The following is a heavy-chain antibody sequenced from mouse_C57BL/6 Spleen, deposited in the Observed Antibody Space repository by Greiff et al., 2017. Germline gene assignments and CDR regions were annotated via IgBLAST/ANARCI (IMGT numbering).Heavy chain of an antibody. CDR3: ARYPFYFGC. Sequence: EVKLVESGGGLVQPGGSLSLSCAASGFTFTDYYMSWVRQPPGKALEWLGFIRNKANGYTSEYSASVKGRFTISRDNSQSILYLQMNALGAEDSATYYCARYPFYFGCWGQGTTLTVSS. CDR1: GFTFTDYY. V-gene: IGHV7-3*01. CDR2: IRNKANGYTS. J-gene: IGHJ2*01.